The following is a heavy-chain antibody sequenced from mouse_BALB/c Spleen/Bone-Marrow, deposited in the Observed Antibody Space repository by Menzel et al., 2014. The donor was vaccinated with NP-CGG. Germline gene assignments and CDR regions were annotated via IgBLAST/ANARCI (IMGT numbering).Heavy chain of an antibody. CDR2: IDPSDSET. V-gene: IGHV1S126*01. CDR1: GYSFTSYW. J-gene: IGHJ3*01. CDR3: AGPSDGNPFAY. Sequence: VKVVESGPQLVRPGASVKISCKASGYSFTSYWMHWVKQRPGQGLEWIGMIDPSDSETRLNQKFKDKATLTVDKSSSTAYMQLSSPTSEDSAVYYCAGPSDGNPFAYWGQGTLVTVSA. D-gene: IGHD2-1*01.